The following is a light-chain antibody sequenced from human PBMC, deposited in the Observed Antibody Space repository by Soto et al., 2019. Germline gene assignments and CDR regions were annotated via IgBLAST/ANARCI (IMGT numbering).Light chain of an antibody. CDR3: QQYNNWPSIT. CDR2: GAS. J-gene: IGKJ5*01. V-gene: IGKV3-15*01. Sequence: VMTQSPATLSLSPGERVTLSCRASQGVSSYLAWYQQKPGQAPRLLIYGASTRATGIPARFSGSGSGTEFTLTISSLQSEDFAVYYCQQYNNWPSITFGQGTRLEIK. CDR1: QGVSSY.